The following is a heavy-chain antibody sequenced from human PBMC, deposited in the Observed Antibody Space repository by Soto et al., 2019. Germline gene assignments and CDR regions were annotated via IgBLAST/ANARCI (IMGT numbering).Heavy chain of an antibody. CDR3: ARHKPNSDSRFYYGMDV. D-gene: IGHD3-22*01. CDR1: GSSISSSGYY. V-gene: IGHV4-39*01. Sequence: SETLSLTCTVSGSSISSSGYYWGWIRQPPGKGLEWIGSMYYSGSTYYNPSLKSRITISVDTSKNQFSLNLSPVTATDTAIYYCARHKPNSDSRFYYGMDVWGQGTTVTVSS. CDR2: MYYSGST. J-gene: IGHJ6*02.